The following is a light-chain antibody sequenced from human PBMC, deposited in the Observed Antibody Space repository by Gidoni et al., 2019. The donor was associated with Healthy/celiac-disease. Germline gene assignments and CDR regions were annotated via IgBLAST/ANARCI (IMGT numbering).Light chain of an antibody. CDR2: DAS. J-gene: IGKJ1*01. CDR1: QRVSNY. Sequence: EIALTQFPATLSWSPGDRDTLACRASQRVSNYLAWYQQKPGQAPKLLIYDASNRATGIPARFSGSGSGTDFTLTISSLEPEDFAVYYCQQRSNWPWTFGQGTKVEIK. CDR3: QQRSNWPWT. V-gene: IGKV3-11*01.